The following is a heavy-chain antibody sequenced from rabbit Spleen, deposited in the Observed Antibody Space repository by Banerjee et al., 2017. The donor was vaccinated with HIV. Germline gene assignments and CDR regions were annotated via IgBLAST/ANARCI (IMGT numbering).Heavy chain of an antibody. Sequence: EESGGDLVKPEGSLTLTCTASGFDFSTSYWICWVRQAPGKGLEWIGCIKNGDGSTYYASWVNGRFTISKTSSTTVTLQMTSLTAADTATYFCASAKRENRGDLWGPGTLVTVS. J-gene: IGHJ4*01. CDR3: ASAKRENRGDL. CDR2: IKNGDGST. CDR1: GFDFSTSYW. V-gene: IGHV1S45*01.